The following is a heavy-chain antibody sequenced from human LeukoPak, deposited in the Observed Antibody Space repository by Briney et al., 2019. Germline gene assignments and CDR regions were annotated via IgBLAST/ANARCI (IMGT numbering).Heavy chain of an antibody. J-gene: IGHJ4*02. Sequence: SETLSLTCTVSGGSISSYYWSWIRQPAGKGLEWIGRIYTSGSTNYNPTLKSRVTMSVDTSKNQFSLKLSSVTAADTAVYYCTQGAVYGDYDYWGQGTLVTVSS. V-gene: IGHV4-4*07. CDR2: IYTSGST. CDR3: TQGAVYGDYDY. D-gene: IGHD4-17*01. CDR1: GGSISSYY.